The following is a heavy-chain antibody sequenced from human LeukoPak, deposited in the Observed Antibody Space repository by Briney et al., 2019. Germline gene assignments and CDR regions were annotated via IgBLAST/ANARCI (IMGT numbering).Heavy chain of an antibody. CDR2: VYYSGTT. CDR3: ARDYEGRRWLLLEGAFDI. V-gene: IGHV4-39*07. Sequence: SETLSLTCTVSGGSISSYNYYWGWIRQPPGKGLEWIGSVYYSGTTYYNPSLKSRVTISVDTSKNQFSLKLSSVTAADTAVYYCARDYEGRRWLLLEGAFDIWGQGTMVTVSS. D-gene: IGHD5-24*01. CDR1: GGSISSYNYY. J-gene: IGHJ3*02.